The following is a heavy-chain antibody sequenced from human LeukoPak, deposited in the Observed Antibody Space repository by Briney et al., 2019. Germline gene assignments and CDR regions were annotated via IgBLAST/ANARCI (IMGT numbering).Heavy chain of an antibody. V-gene: IGHV3-21*04. Sequence: GGSLRLSCAASGFTFSSYSMNWVRQAPGKGLEWVSSISSSSSYIYYADSVKGRFTISRDNAKNSLYLQMNSLRAEDTALYYCAKGGPPDYGDYGLWEYYFDYWGQGTLATASS. CDR3: AKGGPPDYGDYGLWEYYFDY. J-gene: IGHJ4*02. CDR1: GFTFSSYS. CDR2: ISSSSSYI. D-gene: IGHD4-17*01.